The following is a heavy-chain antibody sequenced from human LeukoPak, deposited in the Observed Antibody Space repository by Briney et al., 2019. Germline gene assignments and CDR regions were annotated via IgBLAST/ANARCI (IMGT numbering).Heavy chain of an antibody. CDR1: GYTFTSYY. V-gene: IGHV1-46*01. J-gene: IGHJ4*02. CDR2: INRSSGST. CDR3: AREGLVGASSI. D-gene: IGHD1-26*01. Sequence: ASVKVSCKASGYTFTSYYMHWVRQAPGQGLEWMGIINRSSGSTSYAQKFQGRVTITRDTATNTVSMQLSSLRSEETAVYYCAREGLVGASSIWGQGTLVTVSS.